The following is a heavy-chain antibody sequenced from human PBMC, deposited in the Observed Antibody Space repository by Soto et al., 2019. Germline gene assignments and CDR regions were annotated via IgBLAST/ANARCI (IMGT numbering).Heavy chain of an antibody. CDR2: INHSGST. D-gene: IGHD3-10*01. CDR1: GGSFSGYY. J-gene: IGHJ5*02. Sequence: PSETLSLTCAVYGGSFSGYYWSWIRQPPGKGLEWIGEINHSGSTNYNPSLKSRVTISVDTSKNQFSLKMTSVTAADTAIYFGARAERFPRSWFDPWGQGTQVTVSS. CDR3: ARAERFPRSWFDP. V-gene: IGHV4-34*01.